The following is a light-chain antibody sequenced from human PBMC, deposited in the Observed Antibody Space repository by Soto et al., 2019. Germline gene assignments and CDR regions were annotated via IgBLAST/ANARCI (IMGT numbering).Light chain of an antibody. V-gene: IGKV3-20*01. J-gene: IGKJ4*01. CDR2: GVS. CDR3: QQYSSSPLT. Sequence: EIVMTQSPATLSVSPGERVTLSCRASQSVGSKLAWYQQKPGQAPRLLIYGVSSRATGIPDRFSGSGSGTDFTLTITRLEPEDFAVYYCQQYSSSPLTFGGGTKVDIK. CDR1: QSVGSK.